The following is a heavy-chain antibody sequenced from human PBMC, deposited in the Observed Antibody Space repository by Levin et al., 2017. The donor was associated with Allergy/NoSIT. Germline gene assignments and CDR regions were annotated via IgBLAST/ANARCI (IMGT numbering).Heavy chain of an antibody. Sequence: GESLKISCAVSGFTFSTFWMHWVRQAPGKGLVWVSRINSDGSSTVYADSVKGRFTISRDNAKNTLFLEMNSLRAEDTAVYYCARGGLGYASDNWGQGTLVTVSS. V-gene: IGHV3-74*01. D-gene: IGHD2-2*01. CDR3: ARGGLGYASDN. J-gene: IGHJ4*02. CDR2: INSDGSST. CDR1: GFTFSTFW.